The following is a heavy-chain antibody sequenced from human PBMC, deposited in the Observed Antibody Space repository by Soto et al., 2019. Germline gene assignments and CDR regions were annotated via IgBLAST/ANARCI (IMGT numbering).Heavy chain of an antibody. Sequence: KLLESGGQLIQPGGSLRLSCAATGFNFGGYAMSWVRQAPGKGLEWVSTLSGDGSRAYYADSVRGRFTVSRDNSKSTLYLRMNSLRADDTAIYYCAKRGGYAISFYDSWGQGTLVTVSS. CDR1: GFNFGGYA. V-gene: IGHV3-23*01. CDR2: LSGDGSRA. D-gene: IGHD3-16*01. CDR3: AKRGGYAISFYDS. J-gene: IGHJ4*02.